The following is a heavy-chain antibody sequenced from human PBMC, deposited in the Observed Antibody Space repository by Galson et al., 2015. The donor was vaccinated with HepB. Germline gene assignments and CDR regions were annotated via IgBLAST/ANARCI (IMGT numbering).Heavy chain of an antibody. V-gene: IGHV5-10-1*01. CDR3: ARHAVSVSMTQDAFYI. J-gene: IGHJ3*02. CDR2: IAPSDSYT. CDR1: GYSFSSYW. D-gene: IGHD2/OR15-2a*01. Sequence: QSGAAVKKPGESLRISSKGSGYSFSSYWITWVRQMLGKGLEWMGRIAPSDSYTHYSPSFQGHVTISADKSISTAYLQWSSLKASHTAMYYGARHAVSVSMTQDAFYIWGQGTMVTVSS.